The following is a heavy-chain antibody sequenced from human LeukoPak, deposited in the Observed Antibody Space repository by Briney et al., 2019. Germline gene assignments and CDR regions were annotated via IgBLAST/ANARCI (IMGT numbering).Heavy chain of an antibody. J-gene: IGHJ4*02. CDR3: AKDQGDH. CDR2: ISYDGSNK. Sequence: GRSLRLSCAASGFTFSSYGMHWVRQAPGKGLEWVAVISYDGSNKYYADSVKGRFTISRDNSKNTLHLQMNSLRAEDTAVYYCAKDQGDHWGQGTLVTVSS. CDR1: GFTFSSYG. V-gene: IGHV3-30*18.